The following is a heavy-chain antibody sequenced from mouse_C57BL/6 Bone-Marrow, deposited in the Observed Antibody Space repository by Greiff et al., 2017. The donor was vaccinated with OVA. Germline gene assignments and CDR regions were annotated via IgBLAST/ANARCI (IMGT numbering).Heavy chain of an antibody. J-gene: IGHJ1*03. CDR3: ARPYYYGSSPNWYFDV. CDR1: GFSLTSYG. V-gene: IGHV2-2*01. CDR2: IWSGGST. Sequence: VKLMESGPGLVQPSQSLSITCTVSGFSLTSYGVHWVRQSPGKGLEWLGVIWSGGSTDYNAAFISRLSISKDNSKSQVFFKMNSLQADDTAIYYCARPYYYGSSPNWYFDVWGTGTTVTVSS. D-gene: IGHD1-1*01.